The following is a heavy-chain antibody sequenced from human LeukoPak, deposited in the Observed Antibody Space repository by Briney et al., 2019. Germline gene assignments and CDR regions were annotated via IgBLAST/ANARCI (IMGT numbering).Heavy chain of an antibody. V-gene: IGHV3-23*01. Sequence: GGSLGLSCAASGFTFSSYGMSWVRQAPGKGLEWVSAISGSGGSTYYADSVKGRFTISRDNSKNTLYLQMNSLRAEDTAVYYCARALSYSYGSMDFWGQGTLVIVSS. CDR3: ARALSYSYGSMDF. J-gene: IGHJ4*02. CDR2: ISGSGGST. CDR1: GFTFSSYG. D-gene: IGHD5-18*01.